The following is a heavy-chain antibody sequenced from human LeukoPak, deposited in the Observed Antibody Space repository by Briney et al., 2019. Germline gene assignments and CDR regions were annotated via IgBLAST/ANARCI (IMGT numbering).Heavy chain of an antibody. J-gene: IGHJ4*02. V-gene: IGHV3-23*01. D-gene: IGHD1-26*01. CDR3: ATSKYSGSY. CDR1: GFTFSSYA. Sequence: GGSLRLSSAASGFTFSSYAMSWVRQAPGKGLEWVSAISGSGGRIYYGASVKGRFTISRDNSENTLNLQMNSLRAEDTAVYYCATSKYSGSYWGQGTLVTVSS. CDR2: ISGSGGRI.